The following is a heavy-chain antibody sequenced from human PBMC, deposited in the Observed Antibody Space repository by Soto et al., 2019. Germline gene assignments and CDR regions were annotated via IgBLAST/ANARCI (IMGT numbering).Heavy chain of an antibody. CDR2: IYYSGST. CDR1: GGSVSSGSYY. V-gene: IGHV4-61*01. J-gene: IGHJ4*02. D-gene: IGHD6-19*01. CDR3: ARGVAGLFDC. Sequence: PSETLSLTCPVSGGSVSSGSYYWSWIRQPPGKGLEWIGYIYYSGSTNYNPSLKSRVTISVDTSKNQFSLKLSSVTAADTAVYYCARGVAGLFDCWGQGTLVTVSS.